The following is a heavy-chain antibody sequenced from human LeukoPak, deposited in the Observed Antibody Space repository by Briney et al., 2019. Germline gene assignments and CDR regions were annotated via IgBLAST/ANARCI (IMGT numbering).Heavy chain of an antibody. D-gene: IGHD3-10*01. CDR1: GYTFTGYY. CDR3: AKARRYYGSGSSLFDP. J-gene: IGHJ5*02. V-gene: IGHV1-2*02. CDR2: INPNSDGT. Sequence: ASVKVSCQASGYTFTGYYIHWVRQAPGQGLEWMGWINPNSDGTNYAQKFQGRVTMTRETSISTAYMELTRLRSDDTAVYYCAKARRYYGSGSSLFDPWGQGTLVTVSS.